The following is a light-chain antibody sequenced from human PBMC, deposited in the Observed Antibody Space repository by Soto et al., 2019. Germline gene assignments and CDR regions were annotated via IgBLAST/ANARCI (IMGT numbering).Light chain of an antibody. J-gene: IGKJ4*01. CDR1: ESIGNY. V-gene: IGKV3-11*01. CDR3: QWRSDWPPRLT. CDR2: DAS. Sequence: EVVLTQSPATLSLSPGERATLSCRASESIGNYLAWYQQKLGQAPKLLIYDASHRAIGIPGRISGDGSGTDVTLTISSLEPEDFAVYYCQWRSDWPPRLTFGGGTKVEIK.